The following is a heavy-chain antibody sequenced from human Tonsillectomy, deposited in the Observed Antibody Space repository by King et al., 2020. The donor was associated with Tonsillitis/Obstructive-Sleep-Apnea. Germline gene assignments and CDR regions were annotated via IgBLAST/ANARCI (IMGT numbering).Heavy chain of an antibody. CDR2: INPSGGSI. J-gene: IGHJ3*02. CDR1: GYSFTGYY. V-gene: IGHV1-46*01. CDR3: ARGRYCSGGSCYLDI. Sequence: QVQLVESGAEVKKPGASVKVSCKASGYSFTGYYIQWLRQAPGQVLEWRAIINPSGGSINYAQKFQGRVTMTRDTSTSTVHMDLSSLRSEDTAVYYCARGRYCSGGSCYLDIWGQGTMVTVSS. D-gene: IGHD2-15*01.